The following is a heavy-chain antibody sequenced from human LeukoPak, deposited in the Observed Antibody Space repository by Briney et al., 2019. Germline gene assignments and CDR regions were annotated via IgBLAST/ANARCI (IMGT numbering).Heavy chain of an antibody. V-gene: IGHV4-39*07. D-gene: IGHD6-13*01. CDR1: GDSITNAIYF. J-gene: IGHJ4*02. CDR3: ARARYSSSWYVAYFDY. Sequence: KPSETLSLTCTVSGDSITNAIYFWGWIRQPPGKGPEWIASIYYSGSTFYNPSLKSRVTISVDTSKNQFSLKLSSVTAADTAVYYCARARYSSSWYVAYFDYWGQGTLVTVSS. CDR2: IYYSGST.